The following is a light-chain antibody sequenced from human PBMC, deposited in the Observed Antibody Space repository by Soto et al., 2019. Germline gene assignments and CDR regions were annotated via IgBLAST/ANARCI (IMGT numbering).Light chain of an antibody. J-gene: IGKJ1*01. Sequence: DIQMTQSPSSLSASVGDRVTITCRASQGISTYLGWYKHKQGKVPKSLIYSASSLQSGVPSRFSASGSGTDFTLTISCLQSEDFATYYCQQYYSYPRTFGQGTKVDIK. CDR2: SAS. CDR3: QQYYSYPRT. CDR1: QGISTY. V-gene: IGKV1-16*01.